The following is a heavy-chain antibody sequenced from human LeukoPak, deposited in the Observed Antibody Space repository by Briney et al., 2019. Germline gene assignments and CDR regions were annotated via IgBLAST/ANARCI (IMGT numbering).Heavy chain of an antibody. D-gene: IGHD6-13*01. CDR1: GGSISIYY. CDR2: IYYSGST. V-gene: IGHV4-59*01. CDR3: ARTLSSWYLYYFDY. Sequence: PSETLSLTCTVSGGSISIYYWSWIRQPPGKGLEWIGYIYYSGSTNYNPSLKSRVTISVDTSKNQFSLKLSSVTAADTAVYYCARTLSSWYLYYFDYWGQGTLVTVSS. J-gene: IGHJ4*02.